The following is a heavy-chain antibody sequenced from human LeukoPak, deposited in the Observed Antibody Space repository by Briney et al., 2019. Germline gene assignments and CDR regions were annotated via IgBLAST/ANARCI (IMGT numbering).Heavy chain of an antibody. CDR3: AKDTGQWPVRAFDY. CDR2: IKEDGREK. D-gene: IGHD6-19*01. V-gene: IGHV3-7*05. Sequence: GGSLRLSCAASEFTFSNYWMTWVRQAPGKGLEWMANIKEDGREKYYVDSVKGRFTISRDNAKNSLFLQMSSLRAEDTAVYYCAKDTGQWPVRAFDYWGQGTLVTVSS. J-gene: IGHJ4*02. CDR1: EFTFSNYW.